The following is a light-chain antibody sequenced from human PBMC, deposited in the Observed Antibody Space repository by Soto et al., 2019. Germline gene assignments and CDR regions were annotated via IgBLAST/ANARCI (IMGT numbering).Light chain of an antibody. CDR3: TSYTSSSTLDV. V-gene: IGLV2-14*01. CDR1: SSDVGGYNY. CDR2: EVG. Sequence: QSVLTHPASVSGSPGQSITISCTGTSSDVGGYNYVSWYQQHPGKAPKLMIYEVGNRPSGVSNRFSGSKSGHTASLTISGLQSEDEADYFCTSYTSSSTLDVFGTGTKVTVL. J-gene: IGLJ1*01.